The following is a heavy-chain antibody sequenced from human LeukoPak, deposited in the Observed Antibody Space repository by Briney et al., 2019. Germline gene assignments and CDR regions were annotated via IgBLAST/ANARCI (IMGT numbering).Heavy chain of an antibody. CDR2: ISHDGTNQ. V-gene: IGHV3-30*18. Sequence: PGGSLRLSCAASGFTFSRYGMHWVRQAPGKGLEWAAVISHDGTNQYYADSVKGRFTISRDNSKNTLYVQMNSLRAEDTAVYYCAKDVDPFGSGSYVEGFDYWGQGTLSPSPQ. J-gene: IGHJ4*02. CDR1: GFTFSRYG. CDR3: AKDVDPFGSGSYVEGFDY. D-gene: IGHD3-10*01.